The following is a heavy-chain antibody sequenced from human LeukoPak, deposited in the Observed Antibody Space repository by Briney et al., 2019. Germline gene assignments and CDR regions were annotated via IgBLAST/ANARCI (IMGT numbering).Heavy chain of an antibody. CDR1: GGSISSYY. CDR2: IYYSGST. V-gene: IGHV4-59*08. Sequence: SETLSLTCTVSGGSISSYYWSWIRQPPGKGLVWIGYIYYSGSTNYNPSLKSRVTISVDTSKNQFSLKLSSVTAADTAVYYCARAAAGTSGAFDIWGQGTMVTVSS. D-gene: IGHD6-13*01. CDR3: ARAAAGTSGAFDI. J-gene: IGHJ3*02.